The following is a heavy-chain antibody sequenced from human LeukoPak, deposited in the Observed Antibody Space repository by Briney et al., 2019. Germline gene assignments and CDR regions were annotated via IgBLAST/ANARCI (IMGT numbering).Heavy chain of an antibody. CDR2: IWYDGSNK. Sequence: GRSLRLSCAASGFIFSSYGMHWVRQAPGKGLEWVAVIWYDGSNKYYAESVKGRFTISRDNSKNTLYLQMNSLRAEDTAVYYCARLGPYCSSTSCYYVDSWGQGTLVTVSS. CDR1: GFIFSSYG. J-gene: IGHJ4*02. D-gene: IGHD2-2*01. CDR3: ARLGPYCSSTSCYYVDS. V-gene: IGHV3-33*01.